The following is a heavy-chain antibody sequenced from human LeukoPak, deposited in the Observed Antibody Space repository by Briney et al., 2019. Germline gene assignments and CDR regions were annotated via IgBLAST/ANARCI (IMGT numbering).Heavy chain of an antibody. CDR3: ARITTRYFYY. D-gene: IGHD1-1*01. CDR1: GFTFSNYW. V-gene: IGHV3-7*05. CDR2: IKQDGIEK. Sequence: PGGSLRLSCAASGFTFSNYWMTWVRKAPGKGREWVANIKQDGIEKYYVDSVKGRFTISRDNAKNSLSLQMDSLSAEDTAVYYCARITTRYFYYWGQGTLVTVSS. J-gene: IGHJ4*02.